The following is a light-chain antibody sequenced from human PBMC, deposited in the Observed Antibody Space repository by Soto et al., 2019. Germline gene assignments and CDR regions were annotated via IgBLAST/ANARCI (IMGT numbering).Light chain of an antibody. J-gene: IGKJ2*01. Sequence: EVVLTQSPGTLSLSPGERATLSCRASQSVSSKYIGWYQQTPGPAPRLLMYEASSRANGSPDRFSGSGSGTDFTLTISRREPEDFVVDFCQKYCGSPPHTFGQGTKLEI. CDR1: QSVSSKY. V-gene: IGKV3-20*01. CDR2: EAS. CDR3: QKYCGSPPHT.